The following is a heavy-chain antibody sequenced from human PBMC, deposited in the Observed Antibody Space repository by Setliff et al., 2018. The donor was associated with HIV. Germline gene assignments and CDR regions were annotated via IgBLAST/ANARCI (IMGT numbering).Heavy chain of an antibody. J-gene: IGHJ5*02. CDR2: LYYSGST. CDR3: ARDRGEANWFDP. CDR1: GGSISSHY. Sequence: SETLSLTCTVSGGSISSHYWSWIRQPPGKGLEWIGSLYYSGSTNYNPSLKSRVTISVDTSKNQFSLKLSSVTAADTAVYYCARDRGEANWFDPWGQGTLVTVSS. V-gene: IGHV4-59*11. D-gene: IGHD3-10*01.